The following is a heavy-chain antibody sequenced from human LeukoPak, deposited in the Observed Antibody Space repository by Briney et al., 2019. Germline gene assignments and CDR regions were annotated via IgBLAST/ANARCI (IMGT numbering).Heavy chain of an antibody. J-gene: IGHJ6*02. CDR2: ISYDGSNK. V-gene: IGHV3-30*18. Sequence: GGSLRLSCAASGFTFNSYGMHWVRQAPGKGLEWVAVISYDGSNKYYADSVKGRFAISRDNSKNTLYLQMNSLRAEDTAVYYCAKGAYYAPDYGMDVWGQGTTVTVSS. D-gene: IGHD3-3*01. CDR1: GFTFNSYG. CDR3: AKGAYYAPDYGMDV.